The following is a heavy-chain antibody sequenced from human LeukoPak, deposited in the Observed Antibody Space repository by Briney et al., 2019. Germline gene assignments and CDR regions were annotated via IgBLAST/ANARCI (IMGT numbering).Heavy chain of an antibody. CDR1: GYSFTSYW. CDR3: ARLTTTVTRFFDY. V-gene: IGHV5-51*01. J-gene: IGHJ4*02. CDR2: IHPGDSDT. D-gene: IGHD4-17*01. Sequence: GESLKISCKGSGYSFTSYWIGWVRQMPGKGLEGMGIIHPGDSDTRYSPSFQGQVTISADKSISTAYLQWSSLKASDTAMYYCARLTTTVTRFFDYWGQGTLVTVSS.